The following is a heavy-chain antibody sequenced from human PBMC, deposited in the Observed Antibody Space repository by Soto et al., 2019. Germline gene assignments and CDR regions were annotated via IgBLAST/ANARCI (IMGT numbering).Heavy chain of an antibody. D-gene: IGHD3-3*01. Sequence: GGSLRLSCAASGFTFSSYAMSWVRQAPGKGLEWVSAISGSGGSTYYADSVKGRFTISRDNSKNTLYLQMNSLRAEDTAVYYCAKDLSPTEPYYDFWSGSNWFDPWGQGTLVTVSS. V-gene: IGHV3-23*01. CDR2: ISGSGGST. CDR3: AKDLSPTEPYYDFWSGSNWFDP. CDR1: GFTFSSYA. J-gene: IGHJ5*02.